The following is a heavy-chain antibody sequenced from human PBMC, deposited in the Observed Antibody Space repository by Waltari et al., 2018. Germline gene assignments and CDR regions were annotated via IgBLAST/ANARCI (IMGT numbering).Heavy chain of an antibody. D-gene: IGHD6-13*01. Sequence: QLQLQESGPGLVKPSETLSLTCTVSGGSISSSSYYWGWTRQPPGKGLEWIGSIYYSGSTYYNPSLKSRVTISVDTSKNQFSLKLSSVTAADTAVYYCARDSPTTMYSSSCLFDYWGQGTLVTVSS. CDR3: ARDSPTTMYSSSCLFDY. J-gene: IGHJ4*02. CDR1: GGSISSSSYY. V-gene: IGHV4-39*07. CDR2: IYYSGST.